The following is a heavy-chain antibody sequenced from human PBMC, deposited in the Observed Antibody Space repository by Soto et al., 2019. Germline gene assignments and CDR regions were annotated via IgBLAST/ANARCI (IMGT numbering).Heavy chain of an antibody. J-gene: IGHJ3*02. D-gene: IGHD2-2*01. CDR3: ARGYCSSTSCSRGAFDI. V-gene: IGHV1-2*04. Sequence: ASVKVSCRASGYTFTGYYMHWVRQAPGQGLEWMGWINPNSGGTNYAQKFQGWVTMTRDTSISTAYMELSRLRSDDTAVYYCARGYCSSTSCSRGAFDIWGQGTMVTV. CDR1: GYTFTGYY. CDR2: INPNSGGT.